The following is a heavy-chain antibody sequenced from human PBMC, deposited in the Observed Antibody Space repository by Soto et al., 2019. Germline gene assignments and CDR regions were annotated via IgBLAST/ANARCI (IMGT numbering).Heavy chain of an antibody. Sequence: EVQLLESGGGLVQPGGSLRLSCAASGFTFSSYAMSWVRQAPGKGLEWVSAISGSGGSTYYADSVKGRFTISRDNSKNTMYLQMNSLSAEDTAVYYCAKDKAYDFWGGYVYGMDVWGQGTTVTVSS. D-gene: IGHD3-3*01. CDR1: GFTFSSYA. CDR2: ISGSGGST. V-gene: IGHV3-23*01. CDR3: AKDKAYDFWGGYVYGMDV. J-gene: IGHJ6*02.